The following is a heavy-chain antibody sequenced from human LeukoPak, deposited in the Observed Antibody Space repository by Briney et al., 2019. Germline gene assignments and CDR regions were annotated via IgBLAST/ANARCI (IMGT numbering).Heavy chain of an antibody. CDR3: AKDSDTSGGSYYFDY. CDR1: GLAFSSYV. V-gene: IGHV3-23*01. CDR2: ISGSGGST. J-gene: IGHJ4*02. D-gene: IGHD3-16*01. Sequence: GGSLRLSCAASGLAFSSYVMSWVRQAPGKGLEWVSAISGSGGSTYYADSVKGRFTISRDNSKNTLYLQTNSLRAEDTAVYYCAKDSDTSGGSYYFDYWGQGTLVTVSS.